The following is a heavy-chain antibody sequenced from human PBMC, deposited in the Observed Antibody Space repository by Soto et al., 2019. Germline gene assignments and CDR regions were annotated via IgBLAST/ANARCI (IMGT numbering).Heavy chain of an antibody. CDR2: IYYSGST. CDR3: ARDGDYYDSSGYDPSGFDP. V-gene: IGHV4-39*07. D-gene: IGHD3-22*01. J-gene: IGHJ5*02. Sequence: SETLSLTCTVSGGSISSSSYYWGWIRQPPGKGLEWIGSIYYSGSTYYNPSLKSRVTISVDTSKNQFSLKLSSVTAADTAVYYCARDGDYYDSSGYDPSGFDPWGQGTLVTVSS. CDR1: GGSISSSSYY.